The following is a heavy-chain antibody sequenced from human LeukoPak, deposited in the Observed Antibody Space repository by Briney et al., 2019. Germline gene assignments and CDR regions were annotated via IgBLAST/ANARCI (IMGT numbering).Heavy chain of an antibody. V-gene: IGHV4-34*01. J-gene: IGHJ4*02. CDR3: ASPAY. CDR1: GFTFSSYA. Sequence: GSLRLSCAASGFTFSSYAMSWVRQPPGKGLEWIGEINHSGSTNYNPSLKSRVTISVDTSKNQFSLKLSSVTAADTAVYYCASPAYWGQGTLVTVSS. CDR2: INHSGST.